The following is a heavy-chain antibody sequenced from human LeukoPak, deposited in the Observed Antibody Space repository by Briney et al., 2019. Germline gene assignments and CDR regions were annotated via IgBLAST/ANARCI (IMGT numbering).Heavy chain of an antibody. D-gene: IGHD5-12*01. CDR2: IKEDGSEK. CDR3: ASWLLEYMDV. CDR1: GFTFSRYW. V-gene: IGHV3-7*01. Sequence: GGSLRLSCAASGFTFSRYWMSWVRQAPGKGLEWVANIKEDGSEKYSVDSVKGRFTISRDNSKNTLYLQMNGLRAEDTAVYYCASWLLEYMDVWGKGTTVTVPS. J-gene: IGHJ6*03.